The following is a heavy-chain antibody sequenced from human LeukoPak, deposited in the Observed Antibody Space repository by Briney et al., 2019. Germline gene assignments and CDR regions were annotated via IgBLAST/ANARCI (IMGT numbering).Heavy chain of an antibody. CDR1: GVSVSSSSYY. Sequence: PSETLSLTCTVSGVSVSSSSYYWGWIRQPPGKGLEWIGSIYYSGSTYYNPSLKSRVTISVDTSKNQLSLKLSSVTAADTAVYYCARAREFYGLTYYFDYWGQGTLVTVSS. CDR2: IYYSGST. D-gene: IGHD3-10*01. J-gene: IGHJ4*02. CDR3: ARAREFYGLTYYFDY. V-gene: IGHV4-39*02.